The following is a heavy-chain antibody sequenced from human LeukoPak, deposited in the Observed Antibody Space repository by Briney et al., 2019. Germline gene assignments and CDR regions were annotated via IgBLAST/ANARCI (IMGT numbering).Heavy chain of an antibody. CDR2: IIPIFGTA. Sequence: ASVKVSCKASGGTLSSYAISWVRQAPGQGLEWMGGIIPIFGTANYAQKFQGRVTITADESTSTAYMELSSLRSEDTAVYYCASSNPELLQPFDYCGQGTLVTVSS. V-gene: IGHV1-69*13. J-gene: IGHJ4*02. D-gene: IGHD1-26*01. CDR3: ASSNPELLQPFDY. CDR1: GGTLSSYA.